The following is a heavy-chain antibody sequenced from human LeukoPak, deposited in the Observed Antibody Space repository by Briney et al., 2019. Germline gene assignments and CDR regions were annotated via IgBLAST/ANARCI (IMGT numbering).Heavy chain of an antibody. V-gene: IGHV3-48*04. CDR2: ISSSGSTI. Sequence: PGGSLRLSCAASGLTFGSYTMSWVRQAPGKGLEWVSYISSSGSTIYYADSVKGRFTISRDNAKNSLYLQMNSLRAEDTAVYYCARSLPYSSSNWFDPWGQGTLVTVSS. D-gene: IGHD6-6*01. J-gene: IGHJ5*02. CDR3: ARSLPYSSSNWFDP. CDR1: GLTFGSYT.